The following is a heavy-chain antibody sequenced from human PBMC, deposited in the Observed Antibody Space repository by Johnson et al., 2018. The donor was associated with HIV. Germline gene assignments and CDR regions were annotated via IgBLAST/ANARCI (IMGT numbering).Heavy chain of an antibody. CDR3: TRDTGGSEF. Sequence: EVQLMESGGGLVQPGGSLRLSCAASGFTFSGYDMHWVRQAIGKRLEWVSASGTAGDTYYADSVKGRFIISRDNSKNTLYLQMNTLRAEDTAVYYCTRDTGGSEFWGQGTVVTVSS. V-gene: IGHV3-13*01. CDR2: SGTAGDT. J-gene: IGHJ3*01. CDR1: GFTFSGYD. D-gene: IGHD6-19*01.